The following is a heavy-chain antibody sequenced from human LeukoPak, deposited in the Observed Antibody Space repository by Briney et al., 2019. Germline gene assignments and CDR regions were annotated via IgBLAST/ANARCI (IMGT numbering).Heavy chain of an antibody. D-gene: IGHD6-13*01. CDR1: GFTFDDYA. J-gene: IGHJ4*02. V-gene: IGHV3-9*01. CDR3: AKAGSSWYEDY. CDR2: ISWNSGSI. Sequence: PGRSLRLSCAASGFTFDDYAMHWVRQAPGKGLEWVSGISWNSGSIGYADSVKGRFTISRDNSKNTLYLQMNSLRAGDTAVYYCAKAGSSWYEDYWGQGTLVTVSS.